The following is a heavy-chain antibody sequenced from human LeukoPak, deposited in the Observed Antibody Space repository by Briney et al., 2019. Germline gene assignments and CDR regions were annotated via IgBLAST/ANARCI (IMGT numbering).Heavy chain of an antibody. V-gene: IGHV3-48*04. D-gene: IGHD1-14*01. CDR2: ISSSSSTI. CDR1: GFTVSSNY. J-gene: IGHJ4*02. Sequence: GGSLRLSCAASGFTVSSNYMSWVRQAPGKGLEWVSYISSSSSTIYYADSVKGRFTISRDNAKNSLYLQMNSLRAEDTAVYYCARPSGHFDYWGQGTLVTVSS. CDR3: ARPSGHFDY.